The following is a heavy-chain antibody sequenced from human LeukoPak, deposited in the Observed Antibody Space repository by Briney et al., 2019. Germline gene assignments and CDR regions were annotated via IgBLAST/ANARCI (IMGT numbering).Heavy chain of an antibody. CDR3: AKSLLWGYFHY. Sequence: GGSLRLSCAAYGFTFSSYAMSWVRQAPGKGLEWVSAISGSGGSTYYADSVKGRFSISRDNSKNTLYLQMNSLRAEDTAVYYCAKSLLWGYFHYWGQGTLVTVSS. CDR2: ISGSGGST. CDR1: GFTFSSYA. D-gene: IGHD2-21*01. J-gene: IGHJ4*02. V-gene: IGHV3-23*01.